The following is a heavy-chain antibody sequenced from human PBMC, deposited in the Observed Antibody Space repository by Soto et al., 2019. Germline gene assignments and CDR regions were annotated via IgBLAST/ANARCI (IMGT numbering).Heavy chain of an antibody. V-gene: IGHV4-59*01. D-gene: IGHD3-22*01. CDR3: ARDKYYDSTGTFDF. Sequence: SETLSITCTVSGVSITSYFWTWIRQPPGKGLEWIGYIYHRGNTNYNPSLKSRVTFSVDTSKNQFSLKLSSVTAADTAVYYCARDKYYDSTGTFDFWGQGTLVTVSS. CDR1: GVSITSYF. J-gene: IGHJ4*02. CDR2: IYHRGNT.